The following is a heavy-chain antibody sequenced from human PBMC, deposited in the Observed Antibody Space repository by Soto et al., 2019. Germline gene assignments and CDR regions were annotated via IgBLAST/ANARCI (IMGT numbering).Heavy chain of an antibody. V-gene: IGHV1-18*01. CDR1: GYSFSHYG. D-gene: IGHD3-9*01. CDR3: ARPPGYISDWYYFDL. CDR2: ISGFNGNT. Sequence: QVQLVQSGAEVKKPGASVKVSCKASGYSFSHYGISWVRQAPGQGLEWMGWISGFNGNTNYAQTFQGRVTMTTDTSTRTAYMELRSLTSDDTAVYYCARPPGYISDWYYFDLWGQGTRVTVSS. J-gene: IGHJ4*02.